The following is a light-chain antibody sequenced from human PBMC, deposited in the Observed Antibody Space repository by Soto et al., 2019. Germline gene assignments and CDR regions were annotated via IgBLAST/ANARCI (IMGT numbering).Light chain of an antibody. CDR3: QQYNRFSTWT. CDR2: NAS. Sequence: DIPMTQSPSTLSASVGDRVTITCRASQSISYYLAWYQKKPGKAPKVLIWNASSLQRGVPSRFSGSGSGTEFTLTISSLLPDDFATYYCQQYNRFSTWTFGKGTKVEIK. J-gene: IGKJ1*01. V-gene: IGKV1-5*01. CDR1: QSISYY.